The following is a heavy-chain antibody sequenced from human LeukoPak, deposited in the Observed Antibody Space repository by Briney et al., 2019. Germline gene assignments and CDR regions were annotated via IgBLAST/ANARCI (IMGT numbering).Heavy chain of an antibody. J-gene: IGHJ4*02. CDR2: ISYDGSNK. D-gene: IGHD5-18*01. CDR1: GFTFSSYA. V-gene: IGHV3-30*04. CDR3: AREGTVDTAMAPAFDY. Sequence: PGGSLRPSCAASGFTFSSYAMHWVRQAPGKGLEWVAVISYDGSNKYYADSVKGRFTISRDNSKNTLYLQMNSLRAEDTAVYYCAREGTVDTAMAPAFDYWGQGTLVTVSS.